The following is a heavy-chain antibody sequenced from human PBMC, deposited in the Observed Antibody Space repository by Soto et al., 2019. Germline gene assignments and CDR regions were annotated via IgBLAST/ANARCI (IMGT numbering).Heavy chain of an antibody. D-gene: IGHD5-12*01. Sequence: GGSLRLSCEASGFTLSSYWMHWVRQAPGKGLVWVSRIYQSTTYYADSVKGRFTITRDNAKNTLYLQMNNVGAEDTAVYYYARGNSGYGNFDCWGQGTLVTVSS. J-gene: IGHJ4*02. CDR1: GFTLSSYW. CDR3: ARGNSGYGNFDC. V-gene: IGHV3-74*01. CDR2: IYQSTT.